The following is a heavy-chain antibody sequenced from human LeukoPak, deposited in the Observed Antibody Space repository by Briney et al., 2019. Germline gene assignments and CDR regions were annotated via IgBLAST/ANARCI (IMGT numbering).Heavy chain of an antibody. CDR2: IYYSGST. Sequence: SETLSLTCTVSGGSISSYYWSWIRQPPGKGLEWIGYIYYSGSTNYNPSLKSRVTISVDTSKNQFSLKLSSVTAADTAVYYCARVDIVVVPAARYYYYYMDVWGKGTMVTVSS. J-gene: IGHJ6*03. V-gene: IGHV4-59*01. CDR1: GGSISSYY. D-gene: IGHD2-2*03. CDR3: ARVDIVVVPAARYYYYYMDV.